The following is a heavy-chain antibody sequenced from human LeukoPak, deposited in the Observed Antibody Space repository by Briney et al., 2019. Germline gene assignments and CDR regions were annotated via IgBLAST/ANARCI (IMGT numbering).Heavy chain of an antibody. J-gene: IGHJ6*02. CDR1: GFTFSNAW. V-gene: IGHV3-30*03. CDR2: ISYDGSNK. Sequence: GGSLRLSCAASGFTFSNAWMSWVRQAPGKGLEWVAVISYDGSNKYYADSVKGRFTISRDNSENTLYLQMDSLRAEDTAVYYCARDGSARGIYGMDVWGQGTTVTVSS. CDR3: ARDGSARGIYGMDV. D-gene: IGHD6-13*01.